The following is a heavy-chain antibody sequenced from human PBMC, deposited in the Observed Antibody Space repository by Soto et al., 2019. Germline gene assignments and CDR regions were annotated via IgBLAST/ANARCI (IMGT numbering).Heavy chain of an antibody. Sequence: QVQLQESGPGLVKPSQTLSLTCTVSGGSISSGDYYWSWIRQPPGKGLEWIGYIYYSGSTYYNPSRQSRVTIQVDTSKNPFSLKLSSVTAADTAVYYCASEEGQWLPFDYWGQGTLVTVSS. CDR1: GGSISSGDYY. J-gene: IGHJ4*02. V-gene: IGHV4-30-4*01. CDR3: ASEEGQWLPFDY. CDR2: IYYSGST. D-gene: IGHD6-19*01.